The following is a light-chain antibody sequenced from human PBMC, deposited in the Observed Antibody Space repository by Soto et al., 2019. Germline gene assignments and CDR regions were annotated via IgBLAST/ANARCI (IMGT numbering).Light chain of an antibody. CDR2: GAS. Sequence: EIVMTQSPATLSVSPVERANLSCRASQSVSSSYLVWHQQKPGQAPRLLIFGASTRATGVPGRFSGSGSGTEFTLTISRLEPEDFAVYYCQQYGYLSWTFGQGTKVDIK. CDR1: QSVSSSY. CDR3: QQYGYLSWT. V-gene: IGKV3-20*01. J-gene: IGKJ1*01.